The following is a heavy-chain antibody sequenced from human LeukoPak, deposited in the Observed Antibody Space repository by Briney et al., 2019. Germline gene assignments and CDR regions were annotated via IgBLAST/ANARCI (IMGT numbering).Heavy chain of an antibody. CDR2: INHSGST. CDR3: ARGAMGATTPFDY. V-gene: IGHV4-34*01. J-gene: IGHJ4*02. D-gene: IGHD1-26*01. CDR1: GGSFSGYY. Sequence: SETLSLTCAVYGGSFSGYYWSWIRQPPGKGLEWIGEINHSGSTNYNPSLKSRVTISVDTSKNQFSLKLSSVTAADTAVYYCARGAMGATTPFDYWGQGTLVTVSS.